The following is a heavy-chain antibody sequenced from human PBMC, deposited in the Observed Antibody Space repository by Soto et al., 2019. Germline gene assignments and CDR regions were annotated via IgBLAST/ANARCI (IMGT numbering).Heavy chain of an antibody. CDR2: ISSSSNTT. J-gene: IGHJ6*03. CDR3: ARGTHYHILTINYQLYFFYFLDV. CDR1: GFTFSSYS. D-gene: IGHD3-9*01. Sequence: EVQLVGSGGGLVQPGGSLRLSCTASGFTFSSYSMNWVRQAPGKGLEWVSHISSSSNTTYYADSVKGRFTISRDNAKNSLFLQITILRAMDTALYCCARGTHYHILTINYQLYFFYFLDVWDKGTTVTFPS. V-gene: IGHV3-48*01.